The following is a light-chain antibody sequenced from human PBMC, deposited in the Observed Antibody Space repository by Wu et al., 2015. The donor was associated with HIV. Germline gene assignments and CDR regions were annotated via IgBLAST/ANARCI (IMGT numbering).Light chain of an antibody. CDR2: DAS. J-gene: IGKJ1*01. CDR1: RSVSGT. CDR3: QQYGSSPRT. V-gene: IGKV3-20*01. Sequence: EIVLTQSPATLSFSPGERATLSCRASRSVSGTLAWYQQQPGQAPRLLIYDASTRATGIPARFSGSGSVTDFTLAISRLEPEDFAVYYCQQYGSSPRTFGQGTKVEIK.